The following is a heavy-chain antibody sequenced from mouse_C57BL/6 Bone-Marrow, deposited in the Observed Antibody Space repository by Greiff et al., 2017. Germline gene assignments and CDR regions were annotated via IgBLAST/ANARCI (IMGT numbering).Heavy chain of an antibody. V-gene: IGHV2-2*01. CDR1: GFSLTSYG. Sequence: QVQLKESGPGLVQPSQSLSITCTVSGFSLTSYGVHWVRQSPGKGLEWLGVIWSGGSTDYNAAFISRLSISKDNSKSQVFFKMNSLQADDTAIYYCARNPIYDGPYYAMDYWGQGTSVTVSS. CDR2: IWSGGST. CDR3: ARNPIYDGPYYAMDY. D-gene: IGHD2-3*01. J-gene: IGHJ4*01.